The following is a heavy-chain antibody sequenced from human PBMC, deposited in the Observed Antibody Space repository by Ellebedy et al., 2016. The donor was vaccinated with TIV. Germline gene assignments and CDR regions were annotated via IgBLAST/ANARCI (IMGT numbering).Heavy chain of an antibody. V-gene: IGHV4-4*02. CDR3: ARDDVVVVTAIRDYYYYYGMDV. CDR2: IYHNGST. Sequence: SETLSLTXAVSGGSISSSNWWSWVRQPPGTGLEWIGEIYHNGSTNYNPSLKSRVTISVDKSKNQFSLKLSSVTAADTAVYYCARDDVVVVTAIRDYYYYYGMDVWGQGTTVTVSS. J-gene: IGHJ6*02. CDR1: GGSISSSNW. D-gene: IGHD2-21*02.